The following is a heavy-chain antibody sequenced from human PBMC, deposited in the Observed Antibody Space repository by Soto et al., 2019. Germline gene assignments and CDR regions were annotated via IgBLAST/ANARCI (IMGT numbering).Heavy chain of an antibody. CDR1: GYTFTSYY. CDR3: ARASIAARRVLYYGMDV. Sequence: QVQLVQSGAEVKKPGASVKVSCKASGYTFTSYYMHWVRQAPGQGLEWMGIINPSGDSTSYAQKFQGRVTMTRDTSTSTVYMELSSLRSEDTAVYYCARASIAARRVLYYGMDVWGQGTTVTVSS. CDR2: INPSGDST. J-gene: IGHJ6*02. V-gene: IGHV1-46*01. D-gene: IGHD6-6*01.